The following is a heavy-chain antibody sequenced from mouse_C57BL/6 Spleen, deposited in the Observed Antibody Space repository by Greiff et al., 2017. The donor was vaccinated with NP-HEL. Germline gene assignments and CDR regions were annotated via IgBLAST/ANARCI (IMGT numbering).Heavy chain of an antibody. CDR3: ARGGDSNPYAMDY. CDR1: GYTFTDYY. J-gene: IGHJ4*01. Sequence: VQLKQSGPVLVKPGASVKMSCKASGYTFTDYYMNWVKQSHGKSLEWIGVINPYNGGTSYNQKFKGKATLTVDKSSSTAYMELNSLTSEDSAVYYCARGGDSNPYAMDYWGQGTSVTVSS. D-gene: IGHD2-5*01. CDR2: INPYNGGT. V-gene: IGHV1-19*01.